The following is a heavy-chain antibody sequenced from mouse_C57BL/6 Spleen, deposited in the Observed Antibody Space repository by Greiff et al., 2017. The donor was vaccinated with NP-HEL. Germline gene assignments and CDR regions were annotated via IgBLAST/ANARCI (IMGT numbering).Heavy chain of an antibody. CDR3: TTDYGSSYGFAY. CDR1: GFNIKDYY. D-gene: IGHD1-1*01. J-gene: IGHJ3*01. Sequence: EVQLQESGAELVRPGASVKLSCTASGFNIKDYYMHRVKQRPEQGLEWIGRIDPEDGDTEYAPKFQGKATMTADTSSNTAYLQLSSLTSEDTAVYYCTTDYGSSYGFAYWGQGTLVTVSA. CDR2: IDPEDGDT. V-gene: IGHV14-1*01.